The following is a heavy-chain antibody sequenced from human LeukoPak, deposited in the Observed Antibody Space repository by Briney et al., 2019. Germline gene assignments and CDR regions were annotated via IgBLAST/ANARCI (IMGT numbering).Heavy chain of an antibody. CDR1: GLAFRNYA. CDR3: GKDPNGDYIGAFDF. V-gene: IGHV3-23*01. J-gene: IGHJ3*01. Sequence: GGSLRLSCVASGLAFRNYAMTWVRQAPGKGLEWVSVIRGSGGDIRYADSVKGRFTISRDNSVNTLYMQMNSLRAEDTAVYYCGKDPNGDYIGAFDFWGQGTMVTVSS. D-gene: IGHD4-17*01. CDR2: IRGSGGDI.